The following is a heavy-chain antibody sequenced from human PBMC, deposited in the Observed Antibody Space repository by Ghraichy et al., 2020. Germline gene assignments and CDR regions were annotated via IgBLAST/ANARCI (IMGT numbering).Heavy chain of an antibody. CDR3: ARAVGGRDWYFDL. CDR2: SYYSGST. Sequence: SETLSLTCTVSGGSVSTENYYWSWIRQPPGKRLEWIGYSYYSGSTTYNPSLRSRVTISVDTSKNQFSLKLSSVTAADTAVYYCARAVGGRDWYFDLWGRGTL. CDR1: GGSVSTENYY. J-gene: IGHJ2*01. V-gene: IGHV4-61*01. D-gene: IGHD4-23*01.